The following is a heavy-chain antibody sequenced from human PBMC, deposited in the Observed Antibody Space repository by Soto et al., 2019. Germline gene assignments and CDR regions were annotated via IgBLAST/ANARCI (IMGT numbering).Heavy chain of an antibody. J-gene: IGHJ6*02. Sequence: QVQLVQSAAEVKKPGASVKVSCKASGYSFTSYGISWVRLAPGQGLEWMGWVSPYNGHTQFAQRFQGRVTMTTDTSTKTPYMELTNLRSDDTAHYYCARDLTIVPATHPRLENYGMDVWGQGTTVIVSS. CDR2: VSPYNGHT. D-gene: IGHD2-2*01. CDR1: GYSFTSYG. V-gene: IGHV1-18*01. CDR3: ARDLTIVPATHPRLENYGMDV.